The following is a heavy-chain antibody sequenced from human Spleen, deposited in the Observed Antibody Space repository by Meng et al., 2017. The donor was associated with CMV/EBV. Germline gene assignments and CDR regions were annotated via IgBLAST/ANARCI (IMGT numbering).Heavy chain of an antibody. Sequence: GESLKISCQGSGYTFADYWIGWVRQMPGKGLDWVGIIYPGDSDTRYTPSFQGRVTFSVDKSISTAYLQWSSLKASDTAIYYCARQYAAAGSKFYWGQGTPVTVSS. D-gene: IGHD6-13*01. V-gene: IGHV5-51*01. CDR2: IYPGDSDT. J-gene: IGHJ4*02. CDR3: ARQYAAAGSKFY. CDR1: GYTFADYW.